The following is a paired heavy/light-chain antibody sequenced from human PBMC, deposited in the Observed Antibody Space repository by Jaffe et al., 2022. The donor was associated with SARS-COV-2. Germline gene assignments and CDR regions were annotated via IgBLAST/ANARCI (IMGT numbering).Light chain of an antibody. CDR3: QQTNSFPLT. J-gene: IGKJ4*01. CDR1: QAINTW. V-gene: IGKV1D-12*01. Sequence: QLTQSPSSVSASVGDRVSITCRASQAINTWLAWYQQKPGRAPKLLIYAASTLQSGVPSRFTGSGSGTDFTLTISSLQPEDFATFYCQQTNSFPLTFGGGTKVEIK. CDR2: AAS.
Heavy chain of an antibody. V-gene: IGHV3-30*04. D-gene: IGHD3-22*01. J-gene: IGHJ4*02. CDR3: GRDCDDSSGYLIDY. CDR1: GFTFSSHA. Sequence: QVQLVESGGGVVQPGRSLRLSCVASGFTFSSHAMHWVRQAPGKGLEWVAVTSYDGSNNYYGDSVKGRFTISRDNSKNTLHLQMNSLRPEDTAVYYCGRDCDDSSGYLIDYWGQGTPVTVSS. CDR2: TSYDGSNN.